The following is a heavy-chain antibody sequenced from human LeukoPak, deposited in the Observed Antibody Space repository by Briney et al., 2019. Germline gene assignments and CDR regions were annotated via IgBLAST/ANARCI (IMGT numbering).Heavy chain of an antibody. CDR1: GFTFSSYA. D-gene: IGHD3-22*01. V-gene: IGHV3-23*01. J-gene: IGHJ5*02. Sequence: GGSLRLSCAASGFTFSSYAMSWVRQAPGKGLEWVSAISGRGGSTYYADSVKGRFTISRDNSKNTLYLQMNSLRAEDTAVYYCAKDLEAFYYDSSGYYPWGQGTLVTVSS. CDR2: ISGRGGST. CDR3: AKDLEAFYYDSSGYYP.